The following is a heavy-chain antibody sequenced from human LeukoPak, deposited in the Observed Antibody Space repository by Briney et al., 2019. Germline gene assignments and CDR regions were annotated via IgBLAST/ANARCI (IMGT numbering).Heavy chain of an antibody. Sequence: ASVRVSCKTSGYTFSTYDINWLRQASGQGLEWMGWMNPASGNTGYAEKFQGRVTMTRNTSIGTAYMELSSLRSEDTAVYYCARGRDSGSYLQVENSRPFYWGQGSLVTVSS. CDR1: GYTFSTYD. CDR3: ARGRDSGSYLQVENSRPFY. D-gene: IGHD3-10*01. J-gene: IGHJ4*02. CDR2: MNPASGNT. V-gene: IGHV1-8*01.